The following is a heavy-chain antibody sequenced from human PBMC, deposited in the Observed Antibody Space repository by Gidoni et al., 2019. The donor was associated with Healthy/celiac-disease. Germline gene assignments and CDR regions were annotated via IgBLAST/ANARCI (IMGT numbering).Heavy chain of an antibody. CDR2: INHSGST. J-gene: IGHJ6*03. D-gene: IGHD3-10*01. V-gene: IGHV4-34*01. CDR3: ARALLMVRGVTGYMDV. CDR1: GGSFSGYY. Sequence: QVQLQQWGAGLLKPSETLSLTCAVYGGSFSGYYGSWIRQPPGKGLEWLGEINHSGSTNYNPSLKSRVTISVDTSKNQFSLKLSSVTAADTAVYYCARALLMVRGVTGYMDVWGKGTTVTVSS.